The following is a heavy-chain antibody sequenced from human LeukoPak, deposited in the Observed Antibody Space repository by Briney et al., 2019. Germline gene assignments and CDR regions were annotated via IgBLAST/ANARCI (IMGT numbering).Heavy chain of an antibody. J-gene: IGHJ5*02. CDR1: GVTFNNYW. V-gene: IGHV3-74*01. Sequence: GGSLRLSCAASGVTFNNYWMHWVRQAPGKGLLWVSRINTDGGSTSYADSVKGRFTITRDNAKNMVYLQMNSLRGEDTAVYYCARENFDPWGQGTQVTVSS. CDR2: INTDGGST. CDR3: ARENFDP.